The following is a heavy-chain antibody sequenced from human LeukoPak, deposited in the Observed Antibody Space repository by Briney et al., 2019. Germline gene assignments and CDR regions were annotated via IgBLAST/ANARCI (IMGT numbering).Heavy chain of an antibody. CDR3: ARQWLVLRRNWFDP. CDR1: GGSFSGYY. J-gene: IGHJ5*02. V-gene: IGHV4-34*01. Sequence: PSETLSLTCAVYGGSFSGYYWSWIRQPPGKGLEWIGEINHSGSTNYNPSLKSRVTISVDTSKNQFSLKLSSVTAADTAVYYCARQWLVLRRNWFDPWGQGTLVTVSS. D-gene: IGHD6-19*01. CDR2: INHSGST.